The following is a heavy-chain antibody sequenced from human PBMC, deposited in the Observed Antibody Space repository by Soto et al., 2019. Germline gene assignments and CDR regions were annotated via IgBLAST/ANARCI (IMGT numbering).Heavy chain of an antibody. CDR3: ARDGTLYDSSGYYYLY. V-gene: IGHV1-69*01. CDR1: GGTFSNYA. CDR2: IIPIFGTA. Sequence: QVQLVQSGAEVKKPGSSVKVSCKASGGTFSNYAISWVRQAPGQGLEWMGGIIPIFGTANYAQKFQGRVTITADESTRTAYMELSSLRSEDTAVYYYARDGTLYDSSGYYYLYWGQGTLVTVSS. D-gene: IGHD3-22*01. J-gene: IGHJ4*02.